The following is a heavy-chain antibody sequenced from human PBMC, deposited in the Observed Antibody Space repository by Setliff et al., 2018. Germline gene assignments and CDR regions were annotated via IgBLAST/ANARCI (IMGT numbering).Heavy chain of an antibody. D-gene: IGHD3-3*01. V-gene: IGHV1-69*06. CDR2: IIPIFGTA. CDR3: ARESTAKNFWGEYSDY. J-gene: IGHJ4*02. Sequence: SVKVSCKASGGTFSSYAISWVRQAPGQGLEWMGRIIPIFGTANYAQKFQGRVTITADKSTSTVYMYLSSLRSEDTAVYYCARESTAKNFWGEYSDYWGQGTLVTVSS. CDR1: GGTFSSYA.